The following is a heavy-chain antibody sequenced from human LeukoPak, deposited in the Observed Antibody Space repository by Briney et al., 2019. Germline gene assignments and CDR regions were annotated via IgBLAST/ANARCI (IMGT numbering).Heavy chain of an antibody. Sequence: ASVKVSCKASGGTFSSHAISWVRQAPGQGLEWMGGIIPIFGTANYAQKFQGRVTITADESTSTAYMELSSLRSEDTAVYYCASVAIQGAYCSSTSCHYYYYYGMDVWGQGTTVTVSS. D-gene: IGHD2-2*01. J-gene: IGHJ6*02. CDR1: GGTFSSHA. V-gene: IGHV1-69*01. CDR2: IIPIFGTA. CDR3: ASVAIQGAYCSSTSCHYYYYYGMDV.